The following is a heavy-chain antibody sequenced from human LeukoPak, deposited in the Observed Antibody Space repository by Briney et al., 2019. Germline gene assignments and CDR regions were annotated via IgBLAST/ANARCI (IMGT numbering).Heavy chain of an antibody. D-gene: IGHD3-22*01. CDR2: IYYSGST. V-gene: IGHV4-59*01. CDR3: ARVRGEDDSSGYYYVLDY. CDR1: GGSISSYY. Sequence: SETLSLTCTVSGGSISSYYWSWIRQPPGKGLEWIGYIYYSGSTNYNPSLKSRVTISVDTSKNQFSLKLSSVTAADTAVYYCARVRGEDDSSGYYYVLDYWGQGTLVTVSS. J-gene: IGHJ4*02.